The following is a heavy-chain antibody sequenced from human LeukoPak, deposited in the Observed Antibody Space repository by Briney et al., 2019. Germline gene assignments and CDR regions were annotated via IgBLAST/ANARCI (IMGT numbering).Heavy chain of an antibody. CDR1: GFMFSNYV. CDR2: ISASGGTI. D-gene: IGHD3-10*01. V-gene: IGHV3-23*01. J-gene: IGHJ4*02. Sequence: GGSLRLSCAAGGFMFSNYVMYWVRQAPGQGLDSVSVISASGGTIDYADSVKGRFTISRDNSKNTLYLQMNSLRAEDTAIYYCAKGGKGSYYSDSWGQGTLVTVSS. CDR3: AKGGKGSYYSDS.